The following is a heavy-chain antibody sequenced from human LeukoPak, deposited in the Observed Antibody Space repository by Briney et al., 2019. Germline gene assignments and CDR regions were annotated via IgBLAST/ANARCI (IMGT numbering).Heavy chain of an antibody. J-gene: IGHJ3*02. Sequence: RLSLLLFCGASGFILSSRWMSWVRQAPGEGLEMLGNIKQYGSEKYYVDSVKSRFTISRDNAKNSLYLQMNSLRAEDTAVYYCARSDGYGLADIWGHRTMVTISS. V-gene: IGHV3-7*03. CDR3: ARSDGYGLADI. D-gene: IGHD6-13*01. CDR1: GFILSSRW. CDR2: IKQYGSEK.